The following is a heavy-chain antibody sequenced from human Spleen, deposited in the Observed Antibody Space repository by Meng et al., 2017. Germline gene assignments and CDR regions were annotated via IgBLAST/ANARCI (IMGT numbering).Heavy chain of an antibody. V-gene: IGHV1-2*06. CDR3: ARDEDISAAGKLFGDY. J-gene: IGHJ4*02. D-gene: IGHD6-25*01. CDR1: GYTFTGHY. CDR2: INPNSGGT. Sequence: ASVKVSCKASGYTFTGHYMHWVRQAPGQGLEWMGRINPNSGGTNYAQKFQGRVTMTRDTSISTAYMELSGLRSDDTAMYYCARDEDISAAGKLFGDYWGQGTLVTVSS.